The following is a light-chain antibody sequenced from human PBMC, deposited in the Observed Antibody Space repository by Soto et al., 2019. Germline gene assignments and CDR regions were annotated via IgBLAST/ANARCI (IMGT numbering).Light chain of an antibody. Sequence: DIQMTQSPSSLSASVVDRVTITCQASQDISNYLNWYQQKPGKAPKLLIYDASNLETGVPPRFSGSGSGTDFTFTISSLQPEDIATYYCQQYDNLPITFGQGTRLEIK. CDR3: QQYDNLPIT. CDR1: QDISNY. V-gene: IGKV1-33*01. J-gene: IGKJ5*01. CDR2: DAS.